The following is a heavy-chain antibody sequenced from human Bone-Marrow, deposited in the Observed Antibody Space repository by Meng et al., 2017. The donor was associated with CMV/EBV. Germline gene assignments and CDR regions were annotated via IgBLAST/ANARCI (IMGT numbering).Heavy chain of an antibody. CDR3: ARGRDCSGGSCYSGWFDP. D-gene: IGHD2-15*01. V-gene: IGHV1-2*02. Sequence: QVQLVQSGAEVKKPGAPVKVSCTASGYTFTGYYMHWVRQAPGQGLEWMGWINPNSGGTNYAQKFQGRVTMTRDTSISTAYMELSRLRSDDTAVYYCARGRDCSGGSCYSGWFDPWGQGPLVTVAS. CDR2: INPNSGGT. CDR1: GYTFTGYY. J-gene: IGHJ5*02.